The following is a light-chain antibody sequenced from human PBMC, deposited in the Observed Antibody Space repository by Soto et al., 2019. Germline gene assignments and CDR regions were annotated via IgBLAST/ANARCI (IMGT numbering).Light chain of an antibody. J-gene: IGKJ1*01. V-gene: IGKV3-15*01. CDR2: DAS. CDR3: QQFHYWWT. CDR1: QNIDNK. Sequence: EILMTQSPATLSVSPGERATLSCRASQNIDNKLVWYQQKPGQVPRHLIYDASTTATGIPARLSGSGSGTEFTLTISSLQSEDVAFYYCQQFHYWWTFGQGTKVDIK.